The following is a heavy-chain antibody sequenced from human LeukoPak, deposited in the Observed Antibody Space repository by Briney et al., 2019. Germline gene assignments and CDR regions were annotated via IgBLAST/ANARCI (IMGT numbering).Heavy chain of an antibody. Sequence: PSETLSLTCTVSGGPISSYYLSWIRQPAGKGLEWIGRIYSRGTTYNPSLKSRVTMSADTSRNHVSLTLNSVTAADTAVYYCARDSGTTGEVKFDPWGQGTLVTVSS. D-gene: IGHD3-10*01. CDR3: ARDSGTTGEVKFDP. CDR1: GGPISSYY. CDR2: IYSRGT. V-gene: IGHV4-4*07. J-gene: IGHJ5*02.